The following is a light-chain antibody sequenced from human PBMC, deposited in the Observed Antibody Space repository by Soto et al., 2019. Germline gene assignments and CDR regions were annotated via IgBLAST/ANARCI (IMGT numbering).Light chain of an antibody. Sequence: EIVMTQSPATLSVSPGERATLSCRASQSVSSKLAWYQQKLGQAPRLLIYGASSRATGIPARFSGSGSGTEFSLTISSLQSEDFAIYYCQQYNNWPTLTFGQGTRLEIK. J-gene: IGKJ5*01. V-gene: IGKV3D-15*01. CDR2: GAS. CDR1: QSVSSK. CDR3: QQYNNWPTLT.